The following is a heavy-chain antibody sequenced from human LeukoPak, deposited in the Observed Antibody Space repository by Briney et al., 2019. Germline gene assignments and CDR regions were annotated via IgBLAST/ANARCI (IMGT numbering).Heavy chain of an antibody. J-gene: IGHJ4*02. V-gene: IGHV4-59*01. CDR1: GGSISSYY. Sequence: PSETLSLTCTVSGGSISSYYWSWIRQPPGKGLEWIGYIYYSGSTNYNPSLKSRVTISVDTSKNQFSLKLSSVTAADTAVYYCASLYYYDSSGYHAVEDYWGQGTLVTVSS. CDR3: ASLYYYDSSGYHAVEDY. CDR2: IYYSGST. D-gene: IGHD3-22*01.